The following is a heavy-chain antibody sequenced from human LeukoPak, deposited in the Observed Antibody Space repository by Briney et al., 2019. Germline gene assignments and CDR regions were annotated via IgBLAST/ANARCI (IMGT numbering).Heavy chain of an antibody. CDR1: GFTFSSYW. CDR3: ARDLSSGYYQAFFEDY. J-gene: IGHJ4*02. CDR2: FKQDVSEK. Sequence: GGSLRLSCAASGFTFSSYWMSWVRQAPGKGLEWVANFKQDVSEKYYVDSVKGRFTISGDNAKNSLYLQMNSLRAEDTAVYYCARDLSSGYYQAFFEDYWGQGTLVTVSS. V-gene: IGHV3-7*01. D-gene: IGHD3-22*01.